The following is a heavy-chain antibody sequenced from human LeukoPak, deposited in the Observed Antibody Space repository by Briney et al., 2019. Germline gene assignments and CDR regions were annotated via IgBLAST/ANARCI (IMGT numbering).Heavy chain of an antibody. CDR2: ISRTGNYI. CDR1: GFSFSDYT. J-gene: IGHJ4*02. D-gene: IGHD6-13*01. Sequence: PGESLRLSCVASGFSFSDYTMNWVRQAPGKGLEWVSSISRTGNYIYYADSVKGRFTISRDNSKNTLYLQMNSLRAEDTAVYYCAKSRRGIAAAADYWGQGTLVTVSS. V-gene: IGHV3-23*01. CDR3: AKSRRGIAAAADY.